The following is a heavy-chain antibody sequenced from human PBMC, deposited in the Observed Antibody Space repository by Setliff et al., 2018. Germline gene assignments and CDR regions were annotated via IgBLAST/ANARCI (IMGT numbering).Heavy chain of an antibody. J-gene: IGHJ6*03. D-gene: IGHD6-19*01. V-gene: IGHV4-59*04. CDR3: ARAISGWYSAHYYYMDV. Sequence: SETLSLTCAVSGGSVTSHYWSWIRQPPGKGLEWIATIYYSGSTYYNPSLKSRVTISVDTSENQFSLKVTSVTAADTAVYYCARAISGWYSAHYYYMDVWGKGTAVTVSS. CDR2: IYYSGST. CDR1: GGSVTSHY.